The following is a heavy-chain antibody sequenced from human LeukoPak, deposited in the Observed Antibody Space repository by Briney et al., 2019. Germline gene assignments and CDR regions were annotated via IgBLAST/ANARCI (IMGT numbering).Heavy chain of an antibody. CDR3: AARSGGSHIQH. CDR1: GSTFTSSA. Sequence: SVKVSCKASGSTFTSSAMQWVRQARGQRLAWIGWIVVGSGNTNYAQKFQERVTITRDMSTSTAYMELSSLRSEDTAVYYCAARSGGSHIQHWGQGTLVTVSS. V-gene: IGHV1-58*02. CDR2: IVVGSGNT. J-gene: IGHJ1*01. D-gene: IGHD2-15*01.